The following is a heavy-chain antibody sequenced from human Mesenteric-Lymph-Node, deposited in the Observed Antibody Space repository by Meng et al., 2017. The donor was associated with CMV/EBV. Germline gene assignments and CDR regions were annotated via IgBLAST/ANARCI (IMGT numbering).Heavy chain of an antibody. V-gene: IGHV4-34*01. D-gene: IGHD4-23*01. Sequence: QVLVHAVGSGLLTASVMLSLTGGVYGGYFGGYYWGWVRRPPGKGLWGIGEFNHSGSTNYNPSLKSRVTISVDTSQNQFSLKLSSVTAADTAVYYCARHQRWLKSEGGFNYWGQGTLVTVSS. J-gene: IGHJ4*02. CDR1: GGYFGGYY. CDR3: ARHQRWLKSEGGFNY. CDR2: FNHSGST.